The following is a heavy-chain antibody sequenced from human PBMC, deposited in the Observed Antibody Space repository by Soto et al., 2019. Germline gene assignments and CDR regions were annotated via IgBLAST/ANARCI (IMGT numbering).Heavy chain of an antibody. CDR2: ISYDGSNK. CDR3: ARDQYESYYYGMDV. Sequence: GGSLRLSCAASGFTFSSYAMHWVRQAPGKGLEWVAVISYDGSNKYYADSVKGRFTISRDNSKNTLYLQMNSLRAEDTAVYYCARDQYESYYYGMDVWGQGTTVTVSS. V-gene: IGHV3-30-3*01. D-gene: IGHD3-3*01. J-gene: IGHJ6*02. CDR1: GFTFSSYA.